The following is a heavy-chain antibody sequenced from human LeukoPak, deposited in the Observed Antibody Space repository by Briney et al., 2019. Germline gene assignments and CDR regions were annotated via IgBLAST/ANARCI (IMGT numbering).Heavy chain of an antibody. CDR1: GFTFSRYS. J-gene: IGHJ4*02. CDR2: ISGSGGST. D-gene: IGHD6-13*01. CDR3: AKDGSSSWFINYFDY. V-gene: IGHV3-23*01. Sequence: GGSLRLSCAASGFTFSRYSMNWVRQAPGKGLEWVSAISGSGGSTYYADSVKGRFTISRDNSKNTLYLQMNSLRAEDTAVYYCAKDGSSSWFINYFDYWGQGTLVTVSS.